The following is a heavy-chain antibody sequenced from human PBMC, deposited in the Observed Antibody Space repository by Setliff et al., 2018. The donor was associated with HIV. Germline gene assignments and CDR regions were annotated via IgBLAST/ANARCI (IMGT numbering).Heavy chain of an antibody. CDR2: IYNSGST. D-gene: IGHD6-13*01. CDR1: GGSISGHY. Sequence: PSETLSLTCTVSGGSISGHYWTWIRQPPGKELEWIGCIYNSGSTNYNPSLKGRVTISVDSAKNQFSLELRSVTAADTAVYYCARRGGYSSPLRIWGQGTKVTV. V-gene: IGHV4-59*11. CDR3: ARRGGYSSPLRI. J-gene: IGHJ3*02.